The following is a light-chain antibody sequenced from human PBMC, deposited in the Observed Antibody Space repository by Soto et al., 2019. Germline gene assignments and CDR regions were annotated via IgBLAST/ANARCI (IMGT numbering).Light chain of an antibody. CDR3: QQYGSLPWT. CDR2: GAS. J-gene: IGKJ1*01. V-gene: IGKV3-20*01. Sequence: EIVLTQSPDTLSLSPGERATLSCRASQSVSSNYLAWYQQITGQAPRPLIYGASSRVPGIPDRFSGSGSGTDFTLTISRLEPEDFAVYYCQQYGSLPWTFGQGTKVEIK. CDR1: QSVSSNY.